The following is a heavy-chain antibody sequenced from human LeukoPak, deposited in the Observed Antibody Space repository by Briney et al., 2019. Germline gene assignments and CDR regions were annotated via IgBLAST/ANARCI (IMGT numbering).Heavy chain of an antibody. CDR1: GATFSDYY. CDR2: IYTSGRTM. V-gene: IGHV3-11*01. D-gene: IGHD1-26*01. J-gene: IGHJ4*02. Sequence: PGGSLRLSCVASGATFSDYYMSCIRQAPGKGLEWLSHIYTSGRTMFYADSVEGRFTISRDNAKNSLYLQMNSLRVDDTAVYYCARDRGAQWELPDFWGQGTLVTVSS. CDR3: ARDRGAQWELPDF.